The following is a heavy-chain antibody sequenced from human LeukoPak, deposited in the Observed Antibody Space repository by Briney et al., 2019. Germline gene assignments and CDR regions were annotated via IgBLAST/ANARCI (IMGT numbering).Heavy chain of an antibody. J-gene: IGHJ3*02. D-gene: IGHD6-13*01. Sequence: GGSLRLSCAASGFTFSSYAMSWVRQAPEKGIEWVSTISAGGTYYADSVKGRFTISRDNSKNTLYLQMDSLRAEDTAVYYCAKSDSSSYYDAFDIWGQGTMVTVSS. CDR3: AKSDSSSYYDAFDI. CDR2: ISAGGT. V-gene: IGHV3-23*01. CDR1: GFTFSSYA.